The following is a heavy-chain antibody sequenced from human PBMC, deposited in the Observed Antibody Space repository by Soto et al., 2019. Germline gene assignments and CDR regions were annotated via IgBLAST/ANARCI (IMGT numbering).Heavy chain of an antibody. V-gene: IGHV3-30-3*01. CDR3: ARGQYYDFWSGYFTDYGMDV. Sequence: LRLSCAASGFTFSSYAMHWVRQAPGKGLEWVAVISYDGSNKYYADSVKGRFTISRDNSKNTLYLQMNSLRAEDTAVYYCARGQYYDFWSGYFTDYGMDVWGQGTTVTVSS. CDR1: GFTFSSYA. CDR2: ISYDGSNK. J-gene: IGHJ6*02. D-gene: IGHD3-3*01.